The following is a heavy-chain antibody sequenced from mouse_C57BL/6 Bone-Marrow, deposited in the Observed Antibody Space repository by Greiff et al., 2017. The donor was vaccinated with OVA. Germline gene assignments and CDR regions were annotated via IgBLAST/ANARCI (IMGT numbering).Heavy chain of an antibody. Sequence: EVQLQQSGPELVKPGASVKISCKASGYTFTDYYMNWVKQSHGKSLEWIGDINPNNGGTSYNQKFKGKATLTVDKSSSTAYMELRSLTSEDSAVYYCEVVDVPWFAYWGQGTLVTVSA. CDR3: EVVDVPWFAY. CDR1: GYTFTDYY. J-gene: IGHJ3*01. CDR2: INPNNGGT. D-gene: IGHD1-1*01. V-gene: IGHV1-26*01.